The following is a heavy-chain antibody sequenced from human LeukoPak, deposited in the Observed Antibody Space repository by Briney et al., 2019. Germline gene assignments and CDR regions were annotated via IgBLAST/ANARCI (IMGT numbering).Heavy chain of an antibody. D-gene: IGHD3-22*01. V-gene: IGHV4-61*02. CDR3: ARKKYYYDSSGYYYDYYYMDV. CDR1: GGSISSGSYY. J-gene: IGHJ6*03. Sequence: ASQTLSLTCTVSGGSISSGSYYWSWIRQPAGKGLEWIGRIYASGSTNYNPSLKSRVTISVDTSKNQFSLKLSSVTAADTAVYYCARKKYYYDSSGYYYDYYYMDVWGKGTTVTVSS. CDR2: IYASGST.